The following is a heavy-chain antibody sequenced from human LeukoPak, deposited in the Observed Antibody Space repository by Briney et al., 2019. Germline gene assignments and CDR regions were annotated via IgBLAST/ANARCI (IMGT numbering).Heavy chain of an antibody. D-gene: IGHD2-21*01. CDR3: ATDLKHKAPFDY. V-gene: IGHV1-24*01. Sequence: ASVKVSCKVSGYTLTELSMHWVRQAPGKGLEWMGGFDPEDGETIYAQKFQGRVTMTEDTSTDTAYMELSSLRSEDTAVYYCATDLKHKAPFDYWGQGTPVTVSS. CDR1: GYTLTELS. CDR2: FDPEDGET. J-gene: IGHJ4*02.